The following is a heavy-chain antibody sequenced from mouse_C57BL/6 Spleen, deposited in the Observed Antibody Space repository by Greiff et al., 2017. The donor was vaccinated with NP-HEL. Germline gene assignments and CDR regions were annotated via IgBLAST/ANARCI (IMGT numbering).Heavy chain of an antibody. V-gene: IGHV7-3*01. J-gene: IGHJ4*01. CDR2: IRNKANGYTT. CDR3: ARSTGIYAMTT. Sequence: EVKLVESGGGLVQPGGSLSLSCAASGFTFTDYYMSWVRQPPGKALEWLGFIRNKANGYTTEYSASVKGRFTISRDNSQSILYLQMNALRAEDSATYYCARSTGIYAMTTGVKEPQSPSPQ. D-gene: IGHD4-1*02. CDR1: GFTFTDYY.